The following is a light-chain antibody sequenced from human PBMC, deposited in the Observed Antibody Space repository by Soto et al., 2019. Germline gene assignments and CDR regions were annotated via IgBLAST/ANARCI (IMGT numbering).Light chain of an antibody. CDR2: GAS. CDR1: ENVRTF. Sequence: DIVMTQSPATLSVAPGERVTLSCRASENVRTFVDWYQQKPGQAPRLLIYGASNRATGIPARFSGSGSGTDFTLTISNLEPEDFAVYYCQQRSNWPTFGPGTKVDIK. V-gene: IGKV3-11*01. J-gene: IGKJ3*01. CDR3: QQRSNWPT.